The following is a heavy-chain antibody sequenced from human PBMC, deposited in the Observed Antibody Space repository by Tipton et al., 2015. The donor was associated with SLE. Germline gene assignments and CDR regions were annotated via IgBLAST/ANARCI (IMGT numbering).Heavy chain of an antibody. D-gene: IGHD3-22*01. Sequence: PGLVKPSETLSLTCTVSGGSINSRYWSWIRQPPGKGLEWIGYFYGGSTSYNPSLRGRVTISGDTSKNQFSLTLNSVTAADTAVYFCARQPYYESPFDYWGQGTLVTVSS. J-gene: IGHJ4*02. CDR2: FYGGST. V-gene: IGHV4-59*08. CDR1: GGSINSRY. CDR3: ARQPYYESPFDY.